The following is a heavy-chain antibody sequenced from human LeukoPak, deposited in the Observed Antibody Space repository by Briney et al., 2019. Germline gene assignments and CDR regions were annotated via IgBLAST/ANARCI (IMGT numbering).Heavy chain of an antibody. CDR2: INPNSGGT. Sequence: ASVKVSCKASGYTFTGYYMHWVRQAPGQGLEWMGWINPNSGGTNYAQKFQGRVTMTRDTSISTAYMELSRLRSDDTAMYYCARDEGGSNYPIDYWGQGTLVTVSS. CDR3: ARDEGGSNYPIDY. D-gene: IGHD4-11*01. CDR1: GYTFTGYY. J-gene: IGHJ4*02. V-gene: IGHV1-2*02.